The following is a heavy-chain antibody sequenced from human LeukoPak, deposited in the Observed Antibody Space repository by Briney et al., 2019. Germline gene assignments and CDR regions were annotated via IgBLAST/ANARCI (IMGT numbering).Heavy chain of an antibody. J-gene: IGHJ4*02. CDR3: ARNEKWGRDY. V-gene: IGHV3-7*03. CDR2: IVKDGSQK. D-gene: IGHD1-26*01. Sequence: GGSLRLSCAASGFSISTHWMSGVRPAPGRGLERVANIVKDGSQKYYVDSVRGRFTISRDNGKNSLYLQMNSLRAEDTAVYYCARNEKWGRDYWGQGTLVTVSS. CDR1: GFSISTHW.